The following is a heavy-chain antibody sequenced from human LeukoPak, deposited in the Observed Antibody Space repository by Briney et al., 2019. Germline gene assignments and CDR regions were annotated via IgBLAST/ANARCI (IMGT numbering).Heavy chain of an antibody. CDR2: VAHHGKT. CDR1: CGSINNANW. CDR3: ARYIVDLQTPRFDP. J-gene: IGHJ5*02. V-gene: IGHV4-4*02. Sequence: PSETLSLTCAVCCGSINNANWWSWVRQPPGKGLEWIAEVAHHGKTNYNPSLESRVTVSLDKSKSQFSLNLTSVTAADTAVCYCARYIVDLQTPRFDPWGQGTLVTVSS. D-gene: IGHD3-16*02.